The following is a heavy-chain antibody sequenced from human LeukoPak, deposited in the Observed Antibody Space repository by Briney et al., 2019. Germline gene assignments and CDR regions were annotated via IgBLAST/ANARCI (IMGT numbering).Heavy chain of an antibody. J-gene: IGHJ4*02. CDR2: INHSGNT. V-gene: IGHV4-34*01. CDR3: ARTTVAGTRGFDS. D-gene: IGHD6-19*01. Sequence: SRTLSLTCAVYGGSFSGYYWNWIRQPPGKGLQWIGEINHSGNTKYNPSLKSRVTISVDTSKNQFSLKLTSVTAADTAVYYCARTTVAGTRGFDSWGQGTLVTVSS. CDR1: GGSFSGYY.